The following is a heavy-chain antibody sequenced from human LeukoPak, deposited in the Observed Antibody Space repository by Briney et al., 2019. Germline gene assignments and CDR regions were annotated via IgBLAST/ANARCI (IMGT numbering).Heavy chain of an antibody. D-gene: IGHD5-24*01. V-gene: IGHV3-30*18. J-gene: IGHJ3*02. CDR1: GFTFSSYG. CDR2: ISYDGSNK. Sequence: PGGSLRLSCAASGFTFSSYGMHWVRQAPGKGLEWVSVISYDGSNKYYADSVKGRFTISRDNSKNTLYLQMNSLRAEDTAVYYCAKPLEMATIWDACDIWGQGTMATVSS. CDR3: AKPLEMATIWDACDI.